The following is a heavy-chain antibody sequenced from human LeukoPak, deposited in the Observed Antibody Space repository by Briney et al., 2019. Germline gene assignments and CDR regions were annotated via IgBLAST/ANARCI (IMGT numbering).Heavy chain of an antibody. CDR3: ARGDGWFGELSNFDY. J-gene: IGHJ4*02. CDR2: ISSGSSAI. V-gene: IGHV3-48*02. Sequence: PGGSLRLSCAASGFTFSASNMNWVRQAPEEGLEWVSSISSGSSAIYYADSVRGRFTISRDNAKKSLYLQMNSLRDEDTAVYYCARGDGWFGELSNFDYWGQGTLVTVSS. D-gene: IGHD3-10*01. CDR1: GFTFSASN.